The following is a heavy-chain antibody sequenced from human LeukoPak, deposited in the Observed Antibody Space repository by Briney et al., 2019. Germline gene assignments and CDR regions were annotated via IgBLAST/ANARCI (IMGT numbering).Heavy chain of an antibody. J-gene: IGHJ4*02. Sequence: GGSLTLSCAVSGFTFSSYNMKWFRQSPGGGLQWVSSISSSSGYIYYADSVKGRFTISRDIAKNSLYLQMNSLRAEDTAVYYCARDSSSSLTYWGQGTLVTVSS. CDR2: ISSSSGYI. CDR3: ARDSSSSLTY. CDR1: GFTFSSYN. D-gene: IGHD6-6*01. V-gene: IGHV3-21*01.